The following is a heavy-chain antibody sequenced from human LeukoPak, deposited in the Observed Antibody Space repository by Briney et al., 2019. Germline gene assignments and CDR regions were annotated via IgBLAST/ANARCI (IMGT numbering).Heavy chain of an antibody. CDR2: IFSGGST. CDR3: AREGRKWGSGSLYYFDY. J-gene: IGHJ4*02. D-gene: IGHD3-10*01. CDR1: GFTVSTNY. V-gene: IGHV3-66*01. Sequence: GGSLTLPCAASGFTVSTNYKNWARRAPGKGLVWVSVIFSGGSTNFARPVKGRFTISRDNSKKTLYFPMNNPRAEDWAVYYCAREGRKWGSGSLYYFDYWGQGTLVTVSS.